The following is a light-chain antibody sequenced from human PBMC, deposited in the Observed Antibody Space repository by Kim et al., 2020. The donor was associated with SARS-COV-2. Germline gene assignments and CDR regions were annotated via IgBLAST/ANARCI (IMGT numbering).Light chain of an antibody. J-gene: IGLJ1*01. CDR1: RSNIGRTT. Sequence: QLVTISCSGSRSNIGRTTVNWYQQLPGTAPKILIYNTNQRPSGVPDRFSGSKSGTSASLAINGLQSEDEGEYFCAAWDDSLSGPYLFGTGTKVTVL. CDR2: NTN. V-gene: IGLV1-44*01. CDR3: AAWDDSLSGPYL.